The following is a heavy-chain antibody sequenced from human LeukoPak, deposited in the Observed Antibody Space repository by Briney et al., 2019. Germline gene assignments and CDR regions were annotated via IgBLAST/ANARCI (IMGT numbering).Heavy chain of an antibody. J-gene: IGHJ6*02. CDR3: ARDSFGYQYYYGMDV. D-gene: IGHD3-10*01. CDR2: ISSDGRST. CDR1: GFTFRNYW. V-gene: IGHV3-74*01. Sequence: PGGSLRLSCAASGFTFRNYWMHWVRQAPGKGLVWVSRISSDGRSTSYADSVKGRFTVSRDNAKNTLYLQMNSLGAEDTAVYYCARDSFGYQYYYGMDVWGQGTTVTVSS.